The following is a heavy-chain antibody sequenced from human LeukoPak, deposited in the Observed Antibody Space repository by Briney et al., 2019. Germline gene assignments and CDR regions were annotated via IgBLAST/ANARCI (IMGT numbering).Heavy chain of an antibody. CDR3: ARSGGAGYYTDFDY. D-gene: IGHD3/OR15-3a*01. J-gene: IGHJ4*02. CDR2: IIPIFGTA. V-gene: IGHV1-69*05. CDR1: GGTFSSYA. Sequence: SVKVSCKASGGTFSSYAISWVRQAPGQGFEWMGRIIPIFGTANYAQKFQGRVTITTDESTSTAYMELSSLRSEDTAVYYCARSGGAGYYTDFDYWGQGALVTVSS.